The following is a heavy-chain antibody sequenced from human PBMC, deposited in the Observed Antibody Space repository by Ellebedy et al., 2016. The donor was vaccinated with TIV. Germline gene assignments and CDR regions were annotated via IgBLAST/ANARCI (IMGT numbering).Heavy chain of an antibody. CDR1: GGTFSSYA. D-gene: IGHD3-22*01. CDR2: IIPIFGTA. Sequence: SVKVSXXASGGTFSSYAISWVRQAPGQGLEWMGGIIPIFGTANYAQKFQGRVTITADESTSTAYMELSSLRSEDTAVYYCARGLSSGPYIDYWGQGTLVTVSS. J-gene: IGHJ4*02. V-gene: IGHV1-69*13. CDR3: ARGLSSGPYIDY.